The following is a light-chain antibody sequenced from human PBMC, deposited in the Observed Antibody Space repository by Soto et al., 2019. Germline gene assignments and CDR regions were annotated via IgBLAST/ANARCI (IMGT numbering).Light chain of an antibody. Sequence: QAVLTQPPSVSGAPGQRLTISCTGSSSNIGAGSDVHWYQHFPGKAPNLLIYANTDRPSGVPDRFSGSKSGTSASLAIAGLQAEDEADYYCQSFDSSLSSDVFGGGTKVTVL. V-gene: IGLV1-40*01. CDR2: ANT. CDR3: QSFDSSLSSDV. J-gene: IGLJ1*01. CDR1: SSNIGAGSD.